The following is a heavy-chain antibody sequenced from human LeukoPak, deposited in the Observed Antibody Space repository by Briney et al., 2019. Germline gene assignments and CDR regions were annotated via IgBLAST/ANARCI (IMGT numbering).Heavy chain of an antibody. D-gene: IGHD3-22*01. Sequence: PGGSLRLSCAASGFSFSTYVMHWVRQAPGKGLEWVAVIRYDGNNKYYGDSVKGRFTIPRDNAKNTLYLQMKSLRADDTAVYYCARDLVGYSYGMDVWGQGTTVIVPS. V-gene: IGHV3-33*01. CDR3: ARDLVGYSYGMDV. CDR2: IRYDGNNK. J-gene: IGHJ6*02. CDR1: GFSFSTYV.